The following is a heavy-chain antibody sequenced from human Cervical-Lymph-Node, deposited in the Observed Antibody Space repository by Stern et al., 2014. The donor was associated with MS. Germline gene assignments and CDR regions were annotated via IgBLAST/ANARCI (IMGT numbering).Heavy chain of an antibody. CDR1: GFSLSTARMR. CDR3: ARASFYVSSGYYLYYFDY. Sequence: QVTLRESGPALVRPTQTLTLTCTFSGFSLSTARMRVSWIRQPPGKALEWLAPLDWDDDKFYSPSLKTRLTISKDTSKNQVVLTMTNMDPVDTATYYCARASFYVSSGYYLYYFDYWGQGTLVAVSS. V-gene: IGHV2-70*04. D-gene: IGHD3-22*01. J-gene: IGHJ4*02. CDR2: LDWDDDK.